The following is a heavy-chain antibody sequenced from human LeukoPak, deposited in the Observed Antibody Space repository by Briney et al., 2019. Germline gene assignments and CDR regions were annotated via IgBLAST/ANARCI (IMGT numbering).Heavy chain of an antibody. CDR1: GGSISSGGYY. D-gene: IGHD4-17*01. CDR2: IYYSGST. V-gene: IGHV4-31*03. J-gene: IGHJ4*02. Sequence: SETLSLTCTVSGGSISSGGYYWSWIRQHPGKGLEWIGYIYYSGSTYYNPSLKSRATISVDTSKNQFSLKLSSVTAADTAVYYCARGRRTTVTFDYWGQGTLVTVSS. CDR3: ARGRRTTVTFDY.